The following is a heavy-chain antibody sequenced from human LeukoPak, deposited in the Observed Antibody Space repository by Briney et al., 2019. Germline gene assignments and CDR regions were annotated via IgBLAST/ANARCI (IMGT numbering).Heavy chain of an antibody. CDR1: GYTFTSNC. J-gene: IGHJ2*01. Sequence: ASVKVSCKASGYTFTSNCIIWVRQAPGQGLEWMGWISAYNGNTNYAQRFQGRVTMTTDTSTSTAYMELRSLRSDDTAVYYCARDGDYGRWYFDLWGRGTLVTVSS. V-gene: IGHV1-18*01. CDR3: ARDGDYGRWYFDL. CDR2: ISAYNGNT. D-gene: IGHD4-17*01.